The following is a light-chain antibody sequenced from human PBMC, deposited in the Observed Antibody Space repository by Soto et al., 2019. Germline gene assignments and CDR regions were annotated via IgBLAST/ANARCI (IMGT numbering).Light chain of an antibody. CDR2: AAS. CDR3: QQSYSTPPRT. Sequence: DIQMTQSPSSLSASVGDRVTITCRASQSISSYLNWYQQKPGKAPKLLIYAASSLQSGVPSRFSGSGSGTDFTLTISSLQPEDFATYYCQQSYSTPPRTFGQGTRLE. J-gene: IGKJ5*01. CDR1: QSISSY. V-gene: IGKV1-39*01.